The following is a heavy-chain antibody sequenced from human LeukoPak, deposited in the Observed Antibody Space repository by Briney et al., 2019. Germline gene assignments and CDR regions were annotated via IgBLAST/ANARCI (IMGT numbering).Heavy chain of an antibody. CDR2: INWNGGST. D-gene: IGHD3-10*01. Sequence: GXSLRLSCAASGFTFDDYGMSWVRHAPGKGLEWGSGINWNGGSTVYADSVKGRFTIYRENAKNYLYVQMNSLRDEDTALYYCASISGPDYYGSGSYLRDYWGQGTLVTVSS. CDR1: GFTFDDYG. J-gene: IGHJ4*02. V-gene: IGHV3-20*04. CDR3: ASISGPDYYGSGSYLRDY.